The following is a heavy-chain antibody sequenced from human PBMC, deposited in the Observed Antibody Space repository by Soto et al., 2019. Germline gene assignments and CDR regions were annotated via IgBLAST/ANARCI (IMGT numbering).Heavy chain of an antibody. V-gene: IGHV4-59*11. D-gene: IGHD3-10*01. CDR1: GGSISSHY. Sequence: SETLSLTCTVSGGSISSHYWSWIRQPPGKRLEWIGYVHNSGSTNYNPSLKSRVTTAVDTSKNQFSLKLSSVTAADTAVYYCARGRAPHSGSYGYYYYYYVMDVWGQGTKVTVSS. CDR3: ARGRAPHSGSYGYYYYYYVMDV. J-gene: IGHJ6*02. CDR2: VHNSGST.